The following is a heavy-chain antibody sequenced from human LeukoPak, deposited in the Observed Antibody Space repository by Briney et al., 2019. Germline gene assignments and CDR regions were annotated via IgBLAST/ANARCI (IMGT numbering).Heavy chain of an antibody. D-gene: IGHD6-19*01. CDR2: ISGSGGST. CDR3: AKGSFDSSGWFDY. J-gene: IGHJ4*02. V-gene: IGHV3-23*01. Sequence: PGGSLRLSCAASGFTFSSYGMHWVRQAPGKGLEWVSAISGSGGSTYYADSVKGRFTISRDNSKNTLYLQMNSLRAEDTAVYYCAKGSFDSSGWFDYWGQGTLVTVSS. CDR1: GFTFSSYG.